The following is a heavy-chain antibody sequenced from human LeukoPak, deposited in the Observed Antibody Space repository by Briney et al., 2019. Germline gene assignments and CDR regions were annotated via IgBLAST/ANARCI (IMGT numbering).Heavy chain of an antibody. CDR2: INKDGTEK. V-gene: IGHV3-7*01. CDR3: ARNRGWQQFDY. Sequence: PGGSLRLSCAASGFTFSSYDMHWVRQAPGKGLEWVANINKDGTEKNYLESVKGRFTISRDNAKNSLYLQMNNLRAEDTAVYYCARNRGWQQFDYWGQGTLVTVSS. D-gene: IGHD5-24*01. CDR1: GFTFSSYD. J-gene: IGHJ4*02.